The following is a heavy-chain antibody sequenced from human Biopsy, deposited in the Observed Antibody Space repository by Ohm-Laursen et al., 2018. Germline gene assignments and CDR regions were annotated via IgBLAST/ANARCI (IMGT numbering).Heavy chain of an antibody. V-gene: IGHV4-59*01. CDR2: VYYTGST. Sequence: SQTLSLTCTVSGDSISSYYWSWIRQPPGKGLEWIGYVYYTGSTEYNPSLQSRVTISVDTSKNHFSLRLRSVTPADTAIYYCARGRGYYSDRTVPGYFDLWGRGTLVTVSS. J-gene: IGHJ2*01. CDR1: GDSISSYY. D-gene: IGHD3-22*01. CDR3: ARGRGYYSDRTVPGYFDL.